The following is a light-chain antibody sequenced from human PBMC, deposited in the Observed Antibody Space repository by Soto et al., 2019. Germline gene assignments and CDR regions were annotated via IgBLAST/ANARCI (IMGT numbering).Light chain of an antibody. CDR2: DAS. J-gene: IGKJ4*01. V-gene: IGKV1-13*02. CDR1: EGISNA. CDR3: QQANSFHLT. Sequence: IQMTQSPSSVSASVGDRVTITCRASEGISNALAWYQQKPGMAPTLLIFDASILQSGVPSRFSGSGSGTDFTLTISSLQPEDFATYYCQQANSFHLTFGGGTKVDIK.